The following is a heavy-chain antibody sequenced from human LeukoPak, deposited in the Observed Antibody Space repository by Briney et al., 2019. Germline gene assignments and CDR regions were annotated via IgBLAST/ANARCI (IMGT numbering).Heavy chain of an antibody. CDR1: GGSFSGYY. D-gene: IGHD6-6*01. CDR3: ARGIAARPLYYFDY. J-gene: IGHJ4*02. Sequence: SETLSLTCAVYGGSFSGYYWSWIRQPPGKGLEWIGEINHSGSTNYNPSLKSRVTISVDKSKNQFSLELSSVTAADTAVYYCARGIAARPLYYFDYWGQGTLVTVSS. CDR2: INHSGST. V-gene: IGHV4-34*01.